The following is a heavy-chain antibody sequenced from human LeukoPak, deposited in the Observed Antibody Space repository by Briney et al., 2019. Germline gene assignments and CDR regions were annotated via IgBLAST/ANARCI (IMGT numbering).Heavy chain of an antibody. CDR3: VKDQGECPGSRCYLRFLEY. V-gene: IGHV3-48*01. CDR2: IGGSETTI. D-gene: IGHD3-3*01. Sequence: GGSLRLPCAASGFTFSDYTMNWVRQAPGKGLEWVSYIGGSETTIFYADSVKGRFTISRDNAKNALYLQMNSLRVEDTALYFCVKDQGECPGSRCYLRFLEYWGQGTLVIVSS. CDR1: GFTFSDYT. J-gene: IGHJ4*02.